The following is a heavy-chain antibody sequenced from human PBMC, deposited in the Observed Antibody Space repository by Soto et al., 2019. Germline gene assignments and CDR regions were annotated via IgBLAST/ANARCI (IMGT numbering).Heavy chain of an antibody. CDR3: ARGIYHSSGYYYVKVWSYFDY. D-gene: IGHD3-22*01. Sequence: ASVKVSCKASGYTFTSYAMHWVRQAPGQRLEWMGWINAGNGNTKYSQKFQGRVTITRDTSASTAYMELSSLRSEDTAVYYCARGIYHSSGYYYVKVWSYFDYWGQGTLVTVSS. CDR1: GYTFTSYA. J-gene: IGHJ4*02. V-gene: IGHV1-3*01. CDR2: INAGNGNT.